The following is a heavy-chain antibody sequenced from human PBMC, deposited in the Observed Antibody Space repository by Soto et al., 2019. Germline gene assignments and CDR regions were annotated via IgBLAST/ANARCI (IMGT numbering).Heavy chain of an antibody. D-gene: IGHD5-18*01. CDR3: AGLMDTLVDGFDY. V-gene: IGHV3-73*02. J-gene: IGHJ4*02. CDR1: GFSLSGSF. CDR2: IASRAHTYAT. Sequence: EVERVESGGGLVQPGGSLTLSCAASGFSLSGSFRHGVRQASGKGPEWVVRIASRAHTYATAYGTSVQGRSTVSRDDSLHTAYLQMNARKTEDTAVYCCAGLMDTLVDGFDYWGRGILVTVSA.